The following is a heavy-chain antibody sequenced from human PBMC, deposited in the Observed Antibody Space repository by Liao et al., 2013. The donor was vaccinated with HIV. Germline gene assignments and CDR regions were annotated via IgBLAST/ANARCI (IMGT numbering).Heavy chain of an antibody. CDR2: IYYSGST. V-gene: IGHV4-39*07. CDR3: ARCRGYADAFDI. J-gene: IGHJ4*02. Sequence: QLQLQESGPGLVKPSETLSLTCTVSGGSISSSSYYWGWIRQPPGKGLEWIGSIYYSGSTYYNPSLKSRVTISVDTSKNQFSLKLNSVTAADTAVYYCARCRGYADAFDIWGRGTLVTVSS. CDR1: GGSISSSSYY. D-gene: IGHD5-12*01.